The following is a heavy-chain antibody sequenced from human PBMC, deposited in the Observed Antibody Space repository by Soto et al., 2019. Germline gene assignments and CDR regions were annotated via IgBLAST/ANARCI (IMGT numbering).Heavy chain of an antibody. D-gene: IGHD2-2*01. CDR1: GFTLDDYT. CDR3: AKDRAVVVPASTSYFHYYGLDV. CDR2: VGWNGGDI. Sequence: GGSLRLSCAASGFTLDDYTMHWVRQAPGKGLEWVSGVGWNGGDIVYADSVKGRFTVSRDNTKNSLYLEVNSLRAEDTAIYYCAKDRAVVVPASTSYFHYYGLDVWGQGTTVTVS. J-gene: IGHJ6*02. V-gene: IGHV3-9*01.